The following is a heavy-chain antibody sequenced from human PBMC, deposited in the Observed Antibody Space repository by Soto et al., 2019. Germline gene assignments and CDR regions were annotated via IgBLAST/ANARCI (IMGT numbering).Heavy chain of an antibody. CDR3: ARRYGRNFDY. J-gene: IGHJ4*02. Sequence: PSETLSLTCAVSGYSISSSNWWGWIRQPPGKGLEWIGYIYYSGSTNYNPSLKSRVTISVDTSKNQFSLKLSSVTAADTAVYYCARRYGRNFDYWGQGTLVTVSS. CDR1: GYSISSSNW. D-gene: IGHD1-20*01. V-gene: IGHV4-28*01. CDR2: IYYSGST.